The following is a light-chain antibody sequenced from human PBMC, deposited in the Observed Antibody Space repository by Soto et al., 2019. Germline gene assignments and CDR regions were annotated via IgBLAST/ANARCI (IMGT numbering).Light chain of an antibody. V-gene: IGKV3-11*01. J-gene: IGKJ4*01. CDR1: QSVSSY. Sequence: EIVLTHSPATLSLSPGERATLSCRASQSVSSYLAWYQQKPGQAPRLLIYDASNRATGIPARFSGSGSGTDFTLTISSLEPEDFAVYYCQQRSNWPPFTFGGGTKV. CDR2: DAS. CDR3: QQRSNWPPFT.